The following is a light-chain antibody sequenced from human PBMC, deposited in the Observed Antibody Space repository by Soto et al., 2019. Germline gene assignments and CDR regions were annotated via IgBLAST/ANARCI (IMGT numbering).Light chain of an antibody. J-gene: IGKJ2*01. Sequence: DIQMTQSPSSLSASVGDRVTITCRASQSISTYLNWYQQKPGRAPKLLIYAASTLQSGVPSRFSVSASGTDFTLTISSLQPEDIATYYCQQSYSTPTFGQGTKLEIK. CDR3: QQSYSTPT. CDR2: AAS. V-gene: IGKV1-39*01. CDR1: QSISTY.